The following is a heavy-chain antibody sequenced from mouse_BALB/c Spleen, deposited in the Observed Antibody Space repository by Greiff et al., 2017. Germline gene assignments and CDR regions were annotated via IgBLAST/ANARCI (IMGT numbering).Heavy chain of an antibody. CDR2: ILPGSGST. CDR1: GYTFSSYW. V-gene: IGHV1-9*01. J-gene: IGHJ1*01. CDR3: ARGGYGGYFDV. D-gene: IGHD2-2*01. Sequence: QVQLQQSGAELMKPGASVKISCKATGYTFSSYWIEWVKQRPGHGLEWIGEILPGSGSTNYNEKFKGKATFTADTSSNTAYMQLSSLTSEDSAVYYCARGGYGGYFDVWGAGTTVTVSS.